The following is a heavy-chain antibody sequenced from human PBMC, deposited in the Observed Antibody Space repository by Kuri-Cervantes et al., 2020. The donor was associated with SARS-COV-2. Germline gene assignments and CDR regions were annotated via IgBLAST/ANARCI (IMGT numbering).Heavy chain of an antibody. CDR3: ARGTGYDFWSGLDYYFDY. CDR1: GGSVASAGYS. Sequence: SETLSLTCVASGGSVASAGYSWNWIRQSPGKALEWLGFISHSGSTEYTPFLKSRLAISVDKAKNQVSLKVTSVSAADTAVYYCARGTGYDFWSGLDYYFDYWGQGITVTVSS. J-gene: IGHJ4*02. CDR2: ISHSGST. V-gene: IGHV4-30-2*06. D-gene: IGHD3-3*01.